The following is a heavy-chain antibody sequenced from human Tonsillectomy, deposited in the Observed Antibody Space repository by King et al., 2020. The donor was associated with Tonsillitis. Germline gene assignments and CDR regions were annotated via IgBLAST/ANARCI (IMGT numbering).Heavy chain of an antibody. J-gene: IGHJ4*02. CDR3: AREIYYNSSGYPFDY. CDR2: ISSSANTI. D-gene: IGHD3-22*01. Sequence: QVQLVESGGGLVKPGGSLRLSCAASGFTFSDYYMSWIRQAPGKGLEWVSYISSSANTIYYADSVKGRFTISRDNSKNSLYLQMNSLRAEDTAVYYCAREIYYNSSGYPFDYWGQGTLVTVSS. V-gene: IGHV3-11*01. CDR1: GFTFSDYY.